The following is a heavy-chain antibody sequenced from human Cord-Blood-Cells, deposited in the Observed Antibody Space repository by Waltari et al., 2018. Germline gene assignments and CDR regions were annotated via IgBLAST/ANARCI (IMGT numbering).Heavy chain of an antibody. CDR2: IYYSGRT. Sequence: QVQLQESGPGLVKPSETLSLTCTVSGGSVSSGSDYWSWIRQPPGKGLEWIGYIYYSGRTNSNPSLKARVTISVDPSKNQVTLKLSFVTAADTAVYYWARARSPYKSSSWKYGMDVWGQGTTVTVSS. J-gene: IGHJ6*02. CDR3: ARARSPYKSSSWKYGMDV. D-gene: IGHD6-13*01. V-gene: IGHV4-61*01. CDR1: GGSVSSGSDY.